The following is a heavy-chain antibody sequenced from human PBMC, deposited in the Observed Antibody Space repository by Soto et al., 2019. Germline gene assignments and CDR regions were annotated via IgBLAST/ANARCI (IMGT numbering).Heavy chain of an antibody. D-gene: IGHD6-13*01. V-gene: IGHV3-23*01. CDR1: GFTFSTYA. CDR3: AKGDTTAVGTVDY. Sequence: EVQLLESGGGLVQPGGSLRLSCVASGFTFSTYAMTWVRQAPGKGLEWVSAISGGGDNTYYADSVKGRFTISRDNSKNTLYLQMNSLRVEDTGLYYCAKGDTTAVGTVDYWGQGTLVSVSS. CDR2: ISGGGDNT. J-gene: IGHJ4*02.